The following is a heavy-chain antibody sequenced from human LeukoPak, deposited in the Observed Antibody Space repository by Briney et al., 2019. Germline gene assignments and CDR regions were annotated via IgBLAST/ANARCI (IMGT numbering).Heavy chain of an antibody. V-gene: IGHV1-69*05. Sequence: ASVKVSCKASGGTFTSYAISWVRQAPGQGLEWMGRIIPIFGTANYAQKFQGRVTITTAESTSTAYMELSSLRSEDTAVYYCANEHSGGLNDLWGQGTLVTVSS. CDR3: ANEHSGGLNDL. CDR2: IIPIFGTA. CDR1: GGTFTSYA. D-gene: IGHD2-15*01. J-gene: IGHJ4*02.